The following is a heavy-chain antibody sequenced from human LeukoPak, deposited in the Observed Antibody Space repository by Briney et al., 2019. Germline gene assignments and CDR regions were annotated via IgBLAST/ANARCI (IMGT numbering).Heavy chain of an antibody. J-gene: IGHJ6*02. Sequence: EASVKVSCKASGYTFTSYGISWVRQAPGQGLEWMGWISAYNGNTNYAQKLQGRVTMTTDTSTSTAYMELGSLRSDDTAVYYCARVSDYDFWSGYYLGYYYYGMDVWGQGTTVIVSS. CDR3: ARVSDYDFWSGYYLGYYYYGMDV. CDR1: GYTFTSYG. CDR2: ISAYNGNT. V-gene: IGHV1-18*01. D-gene: IGHD3-3*01.